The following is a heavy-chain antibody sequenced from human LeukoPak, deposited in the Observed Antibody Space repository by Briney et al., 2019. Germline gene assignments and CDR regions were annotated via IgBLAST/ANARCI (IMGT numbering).Heavy chain of an antibody. CDR2: ISYDGSNK. V-gene: IGHV3-30*04. CDR3: ARERGSGPKENLVFDY. D-gene: IGHD6-19*01. CDR1: GFTFSSYA. J-gene: IGHJ4*02. Sequence: GGSLRLSCAASGFTFSSYAMHWVRQAPGKGLEWVAVISYDGSNKYYADSVKDRFTISRDNSKNTLYLQVNSLRAEDTAVYYCARERGSGPKENLVFDYWGQGTLATVSS.